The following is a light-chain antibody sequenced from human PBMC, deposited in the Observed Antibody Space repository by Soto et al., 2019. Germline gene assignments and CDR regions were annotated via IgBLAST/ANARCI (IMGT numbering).Light chain of an antibody. CDR3: QQRSRCPQT. CDR1: QSVGRY. CDR2: DAS. Sequence: EIVLTQSPATLSLSPGEGATLSCRASQSVGRYLAWYQQKPGQAPRLLMYDASKRTTGIPARFSGSGSGTECNLAYSRLDREIFALARCQQRSRCPQTIGGGTEVESK. V-gene: IGKV3-11*01. J-gene: IGKJ4*02.